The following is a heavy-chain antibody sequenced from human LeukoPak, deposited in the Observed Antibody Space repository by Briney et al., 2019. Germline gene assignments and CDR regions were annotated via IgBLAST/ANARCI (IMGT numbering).Heavy chain of an antibody. Sequence: SETLSLTCTVSGGSISSSSYYWGWIRQPPGKGLEWIVSIYYSGSTYYNASLKSRVTISVDTSKNQFSLKLSSVTAADTAVYYCARGQGWFDPWGQGTLVTVSS. J-gene: IGHJ5*02. CDR3: ARGQGWFDP. V-gene: IGHV4-39*07. CDR1: GGSISSSSYY. CDR2: IYYSGST.